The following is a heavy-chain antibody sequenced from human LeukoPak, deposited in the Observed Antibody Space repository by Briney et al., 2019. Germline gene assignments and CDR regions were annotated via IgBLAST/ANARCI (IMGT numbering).Heavy chain of an antibody. D-gene: IGHD3/OR15-3a*01. Sequence: PSETLSLTCTVSGGSISSYYWSWIRQPAGKGLEWIGRIYTSGSTNYNPSLKSRVTMSVDTSKNQFSLKLSSVTAADTAVYYCAREPRGDWIGPNAFDIWGQGTMVTVSS. CDR3: AREPRGDWIGPNAFDI. J-gene: IGHJ3*02. V-gene: IGHV4-4*07. CDR2: IYTSGST. CDR1: GGSISSYY.